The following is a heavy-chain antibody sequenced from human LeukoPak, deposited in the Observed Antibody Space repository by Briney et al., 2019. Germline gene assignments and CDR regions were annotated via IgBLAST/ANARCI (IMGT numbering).Heavy chain of an antibody. CDR1: GGSISSYY. Sequence: SETLSLTCTVSGGSISSYYCSWIRMPPGKGLEWIGYSSYSGSTNYNPSLKSRVTISVDTSKNQFSLKLSSVTAADTAVYYCARDQGGTVDYWGQGTLVTVSS. CDR3: ARDQGGTVDY. J-gene: IGHJ4*02. D-gene: IGHD3-16*01. V-gene: IGHV4-59*01. CDR2: SSYSGST.